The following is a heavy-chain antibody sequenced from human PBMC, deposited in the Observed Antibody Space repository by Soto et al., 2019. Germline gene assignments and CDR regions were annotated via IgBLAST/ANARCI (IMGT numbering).Heavy chain of an antibody. Sequence: QVQLVESGGGVVQPGRSLRLSCAASGFTFSSYGMHWVRQAPGKGLEWVAVIWYDGSNKYYADSVKGRFTISRDNSKNTLYLQMNSLRAEDTAVYYCARDPTYYYDSSGYYYKGLDYWGQGTLVTVSS. D-gene: IGHD3-22*01. V-gene: IGHV3-33*01. CDR2: IWYDGSNK. J-gene: IGHJ4*02. CDR3: ARDPTYYYDSSGYYYKGLDY. CDR1: GFTFSSYG.